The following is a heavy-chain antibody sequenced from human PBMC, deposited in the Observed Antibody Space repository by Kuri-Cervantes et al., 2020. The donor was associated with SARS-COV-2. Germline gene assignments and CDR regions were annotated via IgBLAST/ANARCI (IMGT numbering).Heavy chain of an antibody. CDR3: AKGAAEGGSGWLFDY. V-gene: IGHV3-23*01. J-gene: IGHJ4*02. CDR1: GFTFSSYA. Sequence: GGSLRLSCAASGFTFSSYAMSWVRQAPGKGLEWVSAISGSGGSTYYADSVKGRFSISRDNSKNTLYLQMNSLRAEDTAVYYCAKGAAEGGSGWLFDYWGQGTLVTVSS. CDR2: ISGSGGST. D-gene: IGHD6-19*01.